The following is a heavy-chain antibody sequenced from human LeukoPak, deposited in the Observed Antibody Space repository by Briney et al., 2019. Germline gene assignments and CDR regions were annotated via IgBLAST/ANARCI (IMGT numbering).Heavy chain of an antibody. CDR1: GGTFRTYA. CDR3: ARCRFWSDQKGYYYYYMDV. CDR2: TIPLFGTA. V-gene: IGHV1-69*13. J-gene: IGHJ6*03. Sequence: GALVKVSCKASGGTFRTYAINWVRQAPGQGLEWMGGTIPLFGTANYAQKFQGRVTIIADESTSTAYMELSSLRSEDTAVYYCARCRFWSDQKGYYYYYMDVWGKGTTVTVSS. D-gene: IGHD3-3*01.